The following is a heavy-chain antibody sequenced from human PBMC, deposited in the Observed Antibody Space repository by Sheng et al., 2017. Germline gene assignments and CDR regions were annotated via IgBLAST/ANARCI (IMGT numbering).Heavy chain of an antibody. J-gene: IGHJ4*02. Sequence: QVQLQQWGAGLLKPSETLSLTCAVYGGSFSGYYWSWIRQPPREGAWSGLGKVNHSGSTNYNPSLKSRVTISVDTSKNQFSLKLSSVTAADTAVYYCARGYCTNGVCPLDYWGQGTLVTVSS. CDR1: GGSFSGYY. V-gene: IGHV4-34*01. CDR3: ARGYCTNGVCPLDY. D-gene: IGHD2-8*01. CDR2: VNHSGST.